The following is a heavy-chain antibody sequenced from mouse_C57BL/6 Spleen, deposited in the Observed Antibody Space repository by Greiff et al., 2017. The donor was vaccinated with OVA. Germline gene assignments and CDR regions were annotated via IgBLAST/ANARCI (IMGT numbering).Heavy chain of an antibody. CDR2: ISSGGSYT. CDR3: ARQGGDYDKGYVDV. J-gene: IGHJ1*03. Sequence: DVMLVESGGDLVKPGGSLKLSCAASGFTFSSYGMSWVRQTPDKRLEWVATISSGGSYTYYPASVKGRFTISRDNAKNTLYLQMSRLKAEDTAMYYCARQGGDYDKGYVDVWGTGTTVTVSS. V-gene: IGHV5-6*02. CDR1: GFTFSSYG. D-gene: IGHD2-4*01.